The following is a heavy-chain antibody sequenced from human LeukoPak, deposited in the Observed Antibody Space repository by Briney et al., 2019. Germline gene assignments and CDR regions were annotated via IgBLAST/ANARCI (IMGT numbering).Heavy chain of an antibody. J-gene: IGHJ5*02. CDR1: GGSISSSSYY. CDR3: ARDSGTTGEVKFDP. D-gene: IGHD3-10*01. V-gene: IGHV4-39*07. Sequence: SETLSLTCTVSGGSISSSSYYWGWIRQPPGKGLEWIGSIYYSGSTYYNPSLKSRVAMSADTSRNHVSLTLNSVTAADTAEYYCARDSGTTGEVKFDPWGQGTLVTVSS. CDR2: IYYSGST.